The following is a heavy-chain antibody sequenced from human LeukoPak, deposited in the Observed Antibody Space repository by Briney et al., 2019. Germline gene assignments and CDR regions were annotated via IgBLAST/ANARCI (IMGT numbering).Heavy chain of an antibody. CDR3: SSRLESNGEVSEY. J-gene: IGHJ4*02. Sequence: PGGSLRLSCAASEFTFSGSAMHWVRQASGKGLEWVGRIRSKANSYATVYAASVKGRFTISRDDSKITAYLQMNSLKTEDTAVYYCSSRLESNGEVSEYWGQGTLVTVSS. D-gene: IGHD3-16*02. CDR1: EFTFSGSA. V-gene: IGHV3-73*01. CDR2: IRSKANSYAT.